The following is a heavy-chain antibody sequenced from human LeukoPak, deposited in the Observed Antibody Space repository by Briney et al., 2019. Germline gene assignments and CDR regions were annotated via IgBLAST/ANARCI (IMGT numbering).Heavy chain of an antibody. CDR3: AKKPPWPNTWFDP. CDR2: ISGDGNSN. V-gene: IGHV3-74*01. Sequence: GGSLRLSCAASGFTFSGYWMHWVRQAPGKGLVWVSRISGDGNSNTYADSVKGRFTVSRDNSKNTLYLQMNSLRAEDTAVYYCAKKPPWPNTWFDPWGQGTLVTVSS. J-gene: IGHJ5*02. CDR1: GFTFSGYW.